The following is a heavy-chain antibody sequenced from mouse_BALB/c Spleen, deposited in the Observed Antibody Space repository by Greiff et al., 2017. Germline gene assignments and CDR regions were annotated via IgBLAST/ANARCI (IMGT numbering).Heavy chain of an antibody. V-gene: IGHV5-4*02. CDR2: ISDGGSYT. J-gene: IGHJ1*01. CDR1: GFTFSDYY. Sequence: DVKLVESGGGLVKPGGSLKLSCAASGFTFSDYYMYWVRQTPEKRLEWVATISDGGSYTYYPDSVKWRFTISRDNAKNNLYLQMSSLKSEDTAMYYCASYYYGSSWYFDVWGAGTTVTVSS. CDR3: ASYYYGSSWYFDV. D-gene: IGHD1-1*01.